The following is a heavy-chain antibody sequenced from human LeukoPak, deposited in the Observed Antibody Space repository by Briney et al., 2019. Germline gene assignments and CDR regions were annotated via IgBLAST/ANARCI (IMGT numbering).Heavy chain of an antibody. CDR2: IYTSGRT. Sequence: PSETLSLTCTVSGGSISSGSYYWSWIRQPAGKGLEWIGRIYTSGRTNYNPSLKSRVTISVDTSKNQFSLKLSSVTAADTAVYYCARGGSGYDFRYYYGMDVWGQGTTVTVSS. J-gene: IGHJ6*02. CDR3: ARGGSGYDFRYYYGMDV. CDR1: GGSISSGSYY. D-gene: IGHD5-12*01. V-gene: IGHV4-61*02.